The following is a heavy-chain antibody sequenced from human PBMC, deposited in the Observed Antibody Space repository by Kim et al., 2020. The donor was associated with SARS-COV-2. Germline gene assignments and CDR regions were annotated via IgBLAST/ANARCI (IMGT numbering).Heavy chain of an antibody. D-gene: IGHD5-18*01. J-gene: IGHJ5*02. CDR2: IKGDGSLK. V-gene: IGHV3-7*01. CDR1: GFTFSNSW. CDR3: ATLGRSNSYSS. Sequence: GGSRRLSCTASGFTFSNSWLSWVRQAPGKGLEWVANIKGDGSLKYYLDSVKGRFTISRDNAKNSLYLQMNSLRVDDTAIYYCATLGRSNSYSSWGQGTLVTVSS.